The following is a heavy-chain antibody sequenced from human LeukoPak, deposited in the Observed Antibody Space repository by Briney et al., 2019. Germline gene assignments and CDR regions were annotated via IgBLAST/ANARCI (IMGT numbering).Heavy chain of an antibody. Sequence: KLGESLKISCKGSGYSFTSYWIGRVRPMPGKGLEWMGIIYPGDSDTRYSPSFQGQVTISADKSTSTAYLQWSSLKASDTAMYYCARPLTESKQLVPGYWGQGTLVTVSS. V-gene: IGHV5-51*01. D-gene: IGHD6-6*01. CDR2: IYPGDSDT. J-gene: IGHJ4*02. CDR1: GYSFTSYW. CDR3: ARPLTESKQLVPGY.